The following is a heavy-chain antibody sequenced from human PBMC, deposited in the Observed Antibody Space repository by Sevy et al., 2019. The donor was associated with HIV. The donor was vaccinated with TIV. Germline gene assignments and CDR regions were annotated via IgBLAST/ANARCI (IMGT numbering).Heavy chain of an antibody. V-gene: IGHV3-21*01. CDR2: ISSSSSYI. Sequence: GGSLRLSCAASGFTFSSYSMNWVRQAPGKGLEWVSSISSSSSYIYYADSVKGRFTISRDNAKNSLYLQMNRLRAEDTTVYYWARGDDYSPLYYCDYWGQGTLVTVSS. CDR3: ARGDDYSPLYYCDY. CDR1: GFTFSSYS. D-gene: IGHD4-4*01. J-gene: IGHJ4*02.